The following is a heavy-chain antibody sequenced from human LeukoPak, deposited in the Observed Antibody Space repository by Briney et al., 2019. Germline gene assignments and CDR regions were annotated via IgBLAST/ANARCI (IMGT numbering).Heavy chain of an antibody. J-gene: IGHJ6*03. Sequence: SETLSLTCAVYGGSFSGYYWSWIRQPPGKGLEWIGEINHSGSTNYNPSLKSRVTISVDTSKNQFSLKLSSVTAADTAVYYCARGGYYDSSGYYYYYYYMDVWGKGTTVTISS. V-gene: IGHV4-34*01. CDR1: GGSFSGYY. D-gene: IGHD3-22*01. CDR2: INHSGST. CDR3: ARGGYYDSSGYYYYYYYMDV.